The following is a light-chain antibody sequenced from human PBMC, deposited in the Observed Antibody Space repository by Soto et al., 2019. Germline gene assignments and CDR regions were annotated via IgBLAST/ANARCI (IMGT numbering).Light chain of an antibody. CDR1: QSISSS. J-gene: IGKJ1*01. CDR3: HEYNTWPWT. CDR2: GXX. Sequence: EIVLTQSPGTLSLSPGERATLSCRASQSISSSLAWYQQKPGQXXRXXXXGXXXXATGIPARFSGSGSGTEFILTISSLQSEDFAVYYCHEYNTWPWTFGQGTKVDIK. V-gene: IGKV3-15*01.